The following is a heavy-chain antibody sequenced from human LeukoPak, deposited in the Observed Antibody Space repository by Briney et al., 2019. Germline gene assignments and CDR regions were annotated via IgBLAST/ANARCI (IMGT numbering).Heavy chain of an antibody. CDR1: GYTFADYY. Sequence: GASVKVSCKASGYTFADYYLHWVRQAPGQGLEWMGSIDPDSGGTNYAQRFQGRVTMTRDTSISTANMELSSLGPDDTAVYYCARGGPGSYDQFDHWGQGTLVTVSS. CDR2: IDPDSGGT. D-gene: IGHD3-10*01. CDR3: ARGGPGSYDQFDH. J-gene: IGHJ4*02. V-gene: IGHV1-2*02.